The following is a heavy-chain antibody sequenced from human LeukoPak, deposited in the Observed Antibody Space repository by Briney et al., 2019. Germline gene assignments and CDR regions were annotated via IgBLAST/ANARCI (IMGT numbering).Heavy chain of an antibody. CDR3: AREPPNEGYFDY. J-gene: IGHJ4*02. CDR1: GYTFTNYY. Sequence: ASVEVSCKASGYTFTNYYMHWVRQAPGQGLEWMGIITPSGGSTSYAQALQGRVTMTRDTATSTVYMELSGLRSEDTAVYYCAREPPNEGYFDYWGQGTLVTVSS. CDR2: ITPSGGST. V-gene: IGHV1-46*01.